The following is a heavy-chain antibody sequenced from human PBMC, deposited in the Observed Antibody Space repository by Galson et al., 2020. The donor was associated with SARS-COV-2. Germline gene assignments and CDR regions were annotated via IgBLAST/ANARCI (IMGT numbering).Heavy chain of an antibody. CDR3: ARERYYYESGPSYYFDA. CDR2: LSYGGSNQ. J-gene: IGHJ4*02. Sequence: GGSLRLPCPASGFSFSSHAMHWARQAPGKGLGGVAILSYGGSNQYYADSVKGRFTISTDNSKNTLYLQMNSLRAEDTAVYYCARERYYYESGPSYYFDAWGQGTLVTVSS. CDR1: GFSFSSHA. D-gene: IGHD3-10*01. V-gene: IGHV3-30*04.